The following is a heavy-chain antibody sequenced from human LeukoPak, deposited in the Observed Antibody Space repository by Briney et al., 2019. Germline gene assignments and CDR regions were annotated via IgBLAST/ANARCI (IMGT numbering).Heavy chain of an antibody. V-gene: IGHV3-53*01. J-gene: IGHJ4*02. D-gene: IGHD5-18*01. CDR1: GFTVSSNY. CDR3: ARDEYSDGYVSGFDY. Sequence: GGSLRLSCAASGFTVSSNYMSWVRQAPGKGLEWVSVIYSGGSTYYADSVKGRFTISRDNSKNTLYLQMNSLRAEDTAVYYCARDEYSDGYVSGFDYWGQGTLVTVSS. CDR2: IYSGGST.